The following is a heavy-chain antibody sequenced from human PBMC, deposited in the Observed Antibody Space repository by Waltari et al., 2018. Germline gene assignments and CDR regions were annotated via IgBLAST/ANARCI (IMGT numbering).Heavy chain of an antibody. J-gene: IGHJ6*02. D-gene: IGHD2-2*01. CDR3: ARDEGIVVVPAARGGMDV. V-gene: IGHV1-69*01. CDR1: GGTFSSHA. Sequence: QVQLVQSGAEVKKPGSSVKVSCKASGGTFSSHAISWVRPAPGPGLEWKGGIIPIFGTANYAQKFQGRVTITADESTSTAYMELSSLRSEDTAVYYCARDEGIVVVPAARGGMDVWGQGTTVTVSS. CDR2: IIPIFGTA.